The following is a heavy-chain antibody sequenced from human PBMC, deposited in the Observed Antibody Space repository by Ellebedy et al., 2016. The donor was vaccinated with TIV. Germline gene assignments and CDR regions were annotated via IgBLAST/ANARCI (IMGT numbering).Heavy chain of an antibody. CDR3: ARAAGYSSSWYVRPRANYYYYMDV. D-gene: IGHD6-13*01. V-gene: IGHV3-21*01. CDR2: ISSSSSYI. J-gene: IGHJ6*03. CDR1: GFTFSSYS. Sequence: GESLKISCAASGFTFSSYSMNWVRQAPGKGLEWVSSISSSSSYIYYADSVKGRFTISRDNAKNSLYLQMNSLRAEDTAVYYCARAAGYSSSWYVRPRANYYYYMDVWGKGTTVTVSS.